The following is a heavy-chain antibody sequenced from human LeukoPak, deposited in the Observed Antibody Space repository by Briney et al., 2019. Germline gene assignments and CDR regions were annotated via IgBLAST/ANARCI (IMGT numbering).Heavy chain of an antibody. Sequence: GASVKVSCKASGYTFTSYAMHWVRQAPGQRLEWMGWINASNGNTKYSQKFQGRVTITRDTSASTAYMELSSLRSEDTAVYYCARGGYSGYDLYFDYWGQGTLVTVSS. V-gene: IGHV1-3*01. CDR3: ARGGYSGYDLYFDY. D-gene: IGHD5-12*01. CDR2: INASNGNT. J-gene: IGHJ4*02. CDR1: GYTFTSYA.